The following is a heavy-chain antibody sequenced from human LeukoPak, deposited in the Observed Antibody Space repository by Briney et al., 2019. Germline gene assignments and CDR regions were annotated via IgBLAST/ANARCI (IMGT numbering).Heavy chain of an antibody. V-gene: IGHV3-9*01. D-gene: IGHD1-26*01. CDR2: ISWNSGTI. J-gene: IGHJ4*02. Sequence: GGSLRLSCAASGFTFDDYAMHWVRQAPGKGLEWVSGISWNSGTIGYADSVKGRFTISRDNAKNSLYLQMNSLRAEDTALYYCAKGTSGSHHALFDYWGQGTLVTVSS. CDR1: GFTFDDYA. CDR3: AKGTSGSHHALFDY.